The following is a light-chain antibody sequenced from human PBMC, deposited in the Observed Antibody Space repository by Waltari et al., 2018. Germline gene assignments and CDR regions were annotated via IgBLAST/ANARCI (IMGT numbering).Light chain of an antibody. CDR3: QQSYSNSRT. CDR1: QAINNW. Sequence: DIQMTQSPSTLSASVGDRVTITCRASQAINNWLAWYQQKPGKAPSLLIYKAASLESGVPSRFSGSGAGTEFTLTISSLQSDDFATYYCQQSYSNSRTFGQGTKVEIK. CDR2: KAA. V-gene: IGKV1-5*03. J-gene: IGKJ1*01.